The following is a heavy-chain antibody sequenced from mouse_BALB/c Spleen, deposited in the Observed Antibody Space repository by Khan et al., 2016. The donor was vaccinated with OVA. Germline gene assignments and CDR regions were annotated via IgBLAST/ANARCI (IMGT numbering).Heavy chain of an antibody. CDR1: GYTFTSYW. D-gene: IGHD1-1*01. J-gene: IGHJ3*01. Sequence: QVQLKQSGAELAKPGASVKMSCKASGYTFTSYWMHWVKQRPGQGLEWIGYINPSTGYTEYNQKFRDKATLTADKSSSTAYMQLSSLTSADSAVYDCANHGSSAGWVAYWGQGTLVTGSA. CDR2: INPSTGYT. V-gene: IGHV1-7*01. CDR3: ANHGSSAGWVAY.